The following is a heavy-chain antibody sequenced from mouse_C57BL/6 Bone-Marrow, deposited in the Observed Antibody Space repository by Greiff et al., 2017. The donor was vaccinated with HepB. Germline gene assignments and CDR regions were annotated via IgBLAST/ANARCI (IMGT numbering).Heavy chain of an antibody. V-gene: IGHV1-55*01. CDR2: IYPGSGST. J-gene: IGHJ4*01. Sequence: QVQLQQSGAELVKPGASVKMSCKASGYTFTSYWITWVKQRPGQGLEWIGDIYPGSGSTNYNEKFKSKATLTVDTSSSTADMQLSSLTSEDSAVYYCARGCHITTVVAYYYAMDYWGQGTSVTVSS. CDR3: ARGCHITTVVAYYYAMDY. D-gene: IGHD1-1*01. CDR1: GYTFTSYW.